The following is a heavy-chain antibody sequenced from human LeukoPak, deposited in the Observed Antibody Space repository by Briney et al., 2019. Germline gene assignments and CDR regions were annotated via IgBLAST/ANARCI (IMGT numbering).Heavy chain of an antibody. V-gene: IGHV1-69*06. Sequence: SVKVSCKTTEDTLRNVAFSWVRQAPGQGLEWLGGIIPMIATASYSQKFQGRVSINADKSTNTVYMELSSLKLEDTAVYYCARVPGGSSGWYADYWGQGTLVTVSS. CDR3: ARVPGGSSGWYADY. J-gene: IGHJ4*02. D-gene: IGHD6-19*01. CDR2: IIPMIATA. CDR1: EDTLRNVA.